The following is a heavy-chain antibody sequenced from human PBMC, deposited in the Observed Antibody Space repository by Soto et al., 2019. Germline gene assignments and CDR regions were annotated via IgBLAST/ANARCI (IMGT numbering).Heavy chain of an antibody. D-gene: IGHD2-21*02. V-gene: IGHV4-39*01. CDR1: GDSISSRSYY. CDR2: IYYSGST. Sequence: SETLSLTCTVTGDSISSRSYYWGWIRQPPGKGLEWIGSIYYSGSTYNNPSLRSRASMSIDTSKDQFSLKLKSVTAADTALYFCARQRTSVVTQAYFDVWGPGPLVTVSS. J-gene: IGHJ4*02. CDR3: ARQRTSVVTQAYFDV.